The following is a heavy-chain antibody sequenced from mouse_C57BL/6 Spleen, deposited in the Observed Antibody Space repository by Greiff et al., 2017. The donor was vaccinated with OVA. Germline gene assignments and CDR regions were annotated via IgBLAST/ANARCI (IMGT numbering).Heavy chain of an antibody. J-gene: IGHJ4*01. CDR1: GYTFTNYW. V-gene: IGHV1-63*01. Sequence: QVQLQQSGAELVRPGTSVKMSCKASGYTFTNYWIGWAKQRPGHGLEWIGDIYPGGGYTNYNEKFKGKATLTADKSSSTAYMQFSSLTSEDSAIYYCARGGTTVNYAMDYWGQGTSVTVSS. CDR2: IYPGGGYT. CDR3: ARGGTTVNYAMDY. D-gene: IGHD1-1*01.